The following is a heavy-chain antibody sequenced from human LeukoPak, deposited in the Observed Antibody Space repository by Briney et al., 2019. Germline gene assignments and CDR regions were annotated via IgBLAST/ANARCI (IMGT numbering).Heavy chain of an antibody. V-gene: IGHV5-51*01. CDR1: GYSFTSYW. CDR2: IYPGDSDT. Sequence: GESLKISCKGSGYSFTSYWIGWVRQMPGKGLEWMGIIYPGDSDTRYSPSFQGQVTISADKSISTAYLRWSSLKASDTAMYYCARHLHDYKYYYYYYGMDVWGQGTTVTVSS. CDR3: ARHLHDYKYYYYYYGMDV. J-gene: IGHJ6*02. D-gene: IGHD4-11*01.